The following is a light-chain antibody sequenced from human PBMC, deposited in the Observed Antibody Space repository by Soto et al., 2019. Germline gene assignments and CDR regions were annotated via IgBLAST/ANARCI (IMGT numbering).Light chain of an antibody. Sequence: QSVLTQPPSVSAAPGQKVTISCFGSSSNIGNNYVSWYQQLPGTAPKLLIYDNNKRPSGIPDRFSGSKSGTSATLGITGLQTGDEADYYCGTWYSSRSANCVFGGGTKLTVL. V-gene: IGLV1-51*01. CDR3: GTWYSSRSANCV. CDR1: SSNIGNNY. CDR2: DNN. J-gene: IGLJ3*02.